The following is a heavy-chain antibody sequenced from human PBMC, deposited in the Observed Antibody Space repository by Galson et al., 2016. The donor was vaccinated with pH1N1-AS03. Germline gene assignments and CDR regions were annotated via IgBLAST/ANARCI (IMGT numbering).Heavy chain of an antibody. Sequence: SLRLSCAASGIIFSNYGMQWVRQVPGKGLEWVAVVSSDGNIKIHSDSVKDRFTISRDNSKNTLDLQMNSLKTEDTAVYYCVKERHSRGYGADFDHWGQGTLVTVSS. CDR3: VKERHSRGYGADFDH. D-gene: IGHD3-22*01. CDR2: VSSDGNIK. J-gene: IGHJ4*02. CDR1: GIIFSNYG. V-gene: IGHV3-30*18.